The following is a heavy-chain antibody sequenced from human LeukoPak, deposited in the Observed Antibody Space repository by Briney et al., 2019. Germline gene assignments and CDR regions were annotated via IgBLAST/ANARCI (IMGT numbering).Heavy chain of an antibody. Sequence: GGSLRLSCAASGFAVSSNYMSWVRQAPGKGLEWVSVIYSGGSTYYADSVKGRFTISRDNSKSTLYLQMNSLRAEDTAVYYCARDGYSYGYFDYWGQGTLVTVSS. CDR1: GFAVSSNY. J-gene: IGHJ4*02. D-gene: IGHD5-18*01. V-gene: IGHV3-66*02. CDR3: ARDGYSYGYFDY. CDR2: IYSGGST.